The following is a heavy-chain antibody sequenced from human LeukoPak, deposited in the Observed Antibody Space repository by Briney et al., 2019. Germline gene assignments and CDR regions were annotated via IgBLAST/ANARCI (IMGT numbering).Heavy chain of an antibody. Sequence: SETLSLTCAVSGYSISSGFYWGWIRQPPGKGLEWIGRIYHSGSTYYNPSLKSRVTISGDKSKNQFSLKMNTVTAADTAVYYCARRITMIVVNAFDIWGQGTMVTVSS. CDR2: IYHSGST. D-gene: IGHD3-22*01. J-gene: IGHJ3*02. CDR3: ARRITMIVVNAFDI. V-gene: IGHV4-38-2*01. CDR1: GYSISSGFY.